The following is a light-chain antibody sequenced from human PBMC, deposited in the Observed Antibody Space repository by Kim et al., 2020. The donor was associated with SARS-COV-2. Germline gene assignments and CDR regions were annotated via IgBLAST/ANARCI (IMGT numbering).Light chain of an antibody. CDR3: SSHAGSSNFMV. J-gene: IGLJ3*02. CDR1: SSDVGGYDY. V-gene: IGLV2-8*01. Sequence: QSALTQPPSASGSLGQSVTISCTGTSSDVGGYDYVSWYQQHPGKAPKVMIYEVTKRPSGVPDRFSGSKSGNTAALTVSGLQAEDEADYYCSSHAGSSNFMVFGGGTQLTVL. CDR2: EVT.